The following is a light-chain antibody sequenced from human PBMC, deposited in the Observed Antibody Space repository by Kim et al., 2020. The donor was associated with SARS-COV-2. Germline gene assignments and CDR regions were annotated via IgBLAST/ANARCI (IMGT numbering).Light chain of an antibody. J-gene: IGKJ4*01. V-gene: IGKV1-33*01. CDR2: DAS. Sequence: VSVGDRVTITCQASQDIKKYLNWYQQKPGKAPKLLIYDASNLETGVPSRFNGSGSGTDFIFTITSLQPEDIATYYCQQYLNFLTFGGGTKVDIK. CDR1: QDIKKY. CDR3: QQYLNFLT.